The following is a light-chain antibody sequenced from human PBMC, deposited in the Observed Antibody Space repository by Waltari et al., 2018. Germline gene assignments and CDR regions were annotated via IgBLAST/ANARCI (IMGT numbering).Light chain of an antibody. Sequence: QSALTQPRSVSGSPGPSVTISCTGASTDVGGYNYVSWYQQLPGKAPKLMIFDVSKRPSTVPDRFSGSKSGDTASLTISGLRTDDEADYYCCSYAGRYTYVFGTGTKVTVL. J-gene: IGLJ1*01. V-gene: IGLV2-11*01. CDR1: STDVGGYNY. CDR2: DVS. CDR3: CSYAGRYTYV.